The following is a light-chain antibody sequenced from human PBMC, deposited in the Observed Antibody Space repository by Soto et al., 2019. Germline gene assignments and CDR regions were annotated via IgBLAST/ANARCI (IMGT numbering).Light chain of an antibody. CDR3: QQNNKWPWT. J-gene: IGKJ1*01. CDR2: GAS. V-gene: IGKV3-15*01. CDR1: QSVSTN. Sequence: ETLMTQSPATLSVSPGERATLSCRASQSVSTNLAWYQQRPGQTPRLLIYGASTRATGVPARFSGSGSGTEFTLTISILQSEDFAVYFCQQNNKWPWTFGPGTKVQVK.